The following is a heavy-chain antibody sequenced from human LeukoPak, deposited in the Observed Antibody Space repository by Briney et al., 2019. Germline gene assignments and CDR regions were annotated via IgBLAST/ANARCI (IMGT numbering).Heavy chain of an antibody. D-gene: IGHD3-9*01. CDR1: GGSISSYY. CDR3: VRGSIFDILTGYSPRPFDY. J-gene: IGHJ4*02. V-gene: IGHV4-59*01. CDR2: IYYSGST. Sequence: PSETLSLTCTVSGGSISSYYWSWIRQPPGKGLEWFGYIYYSGSTNYNPSLKSRVTISVDTSKNQFSLKLSSVTAADTAVYYCVRGSIFDILTGYSPRPFDYWGQGTLVTVSS.